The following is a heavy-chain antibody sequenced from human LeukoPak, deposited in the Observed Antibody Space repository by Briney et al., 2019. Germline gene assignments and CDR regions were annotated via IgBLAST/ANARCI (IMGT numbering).Heavy chain of an antibody. J-gene: IGHJ1*01. V-gene: IGHV4-59*01. CDR2: ISYSGST. D-gene: IGHD4-17*01. CDR3: ARGIDYGDFQH. CDR1: GGSISSYS. Sequence: PSETLSLTCTVSGGSISSYSWSWIRQPPGKGLEGFGYISYSGSTNYNPSLKSRGTISVDTSKNQFSLKLRSVTAADTAVYYCARGIDYGDFQHWGQGTLVTVSS.